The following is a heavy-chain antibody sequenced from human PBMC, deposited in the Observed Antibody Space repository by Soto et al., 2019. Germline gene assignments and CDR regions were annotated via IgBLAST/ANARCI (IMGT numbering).Heavy chain of an antibody. J-gene: IGHJ5*02. CDR1: GGTITSGGYS. D-gene: IGHD2-21*01. Sequence: SETLSLTCAVSGGTITSGGYSWGWLRQPPGRGLVWIGYMNISGNTYHNPSLKGRATFSLNHSRNQFFLRPNSVPAADRVVYFCGSKNCDVVAEYIWCDPWGQGTLVTVAS. CDR3: GSKNCDVVAEYIWCDP. CDR2: MNISGNT. V-gene: IGHV4-30-2*01.